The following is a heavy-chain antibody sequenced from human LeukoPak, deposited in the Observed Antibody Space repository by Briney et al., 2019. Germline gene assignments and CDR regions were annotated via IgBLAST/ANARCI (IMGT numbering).Heavy chain of an antibody. CDR3: ATDFGTGSPFEY. V-gene: IGHV3-30*02. D-gene: IGHD2-8*02. Sequence: PGGSLRLSCVTSGVTLSSYGMHCIRNDGTNQYNADSLKGRFTVSRDNSQNTLYLQMNTLRAEDTAVYYCATDFGTGSPFEYWGQGTLVTVSS. CDR2: IRNDGTNQ. CDR1: GVTLSSYG. J-gene: IGHJ4*02.